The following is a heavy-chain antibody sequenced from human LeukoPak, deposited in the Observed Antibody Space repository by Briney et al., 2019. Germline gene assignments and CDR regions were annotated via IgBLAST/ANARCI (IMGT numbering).Heavy chain of an antibody. Sequence: GGSLRLSCAASGFTFSDYYMSWIRQAPGKGLEWVSYISSSGSTIYYADSVMGRFTISRDNAKNSLYLQMNSLRAEDTAVYYCASNYWYYYGSGSDDAFDIWGQGTMVTVSS. D-gene: IGHD3-10*01. CDR3: ASNYWYYYGSGSDDAFDI. J-gene: IGHJ3*02. CDR1: GFTFSDYY. V-gene: IGHV3-11*01. CDR2: ISSSGSTI.